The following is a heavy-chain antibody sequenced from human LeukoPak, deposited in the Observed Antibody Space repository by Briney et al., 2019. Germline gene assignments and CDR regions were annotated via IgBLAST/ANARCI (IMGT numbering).Heavy chain of an antibody. CDR1: GFTFSSYS. V-gene: IGHV3-48*04. J-gene: IGHJ4*02. Sequence: PGGSLRLSSAASGFTFSSYSMNWVRQAPGKGREGVSYISSSSSTIYYADSVKGRFTISRDNAKNSLYLQMNSLRAEDTAVYYCASRAQADSPHYGSGRGHRWGQGTLVTVSS. CDR3: ASRAQADSPHYGSGRGHR. D-gene: IGHD3-10*01. CDR2: ISSSSSTI.